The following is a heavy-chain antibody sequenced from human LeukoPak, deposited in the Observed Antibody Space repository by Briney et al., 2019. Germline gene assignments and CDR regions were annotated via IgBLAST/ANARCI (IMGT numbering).Heavy chain of an antibody. CDR3: ARDDIYGSGSYDY. J-gene: IGHJ4*02. CDR2: ISGSGGST. Sequence: GGSLRLSCAASGFSFSSYAMNWVRQAPGKGLEWVSAISGSGGSTGYADSVKGRLTISRDNSKNTLYLQMNSLRAEDTAVYYRARDDIYGSGSYDYWGQGTLVTVPS. D-gene: IGHD3-10*01. CDR1: GFSFSSYA. V-gene: IGHV3-23*01.